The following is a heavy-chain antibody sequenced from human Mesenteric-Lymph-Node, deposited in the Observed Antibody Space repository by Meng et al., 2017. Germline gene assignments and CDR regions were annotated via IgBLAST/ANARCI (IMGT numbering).Heavy chain of an antibody. J-gene: IGHJ4*02. CDR2: FVNNVDT. CDR3: ARGTPGRRYSDY. V-gene: IGHV1-18*01. Sequence: VQLVQSGDEVKKPGASVRVSCVASGYTFDRYGISWLRQAPGEGLEWMGWFVNNVDTYSAQKFQGRVTMNTDTHTSTAFMGLRSLRSDDTAVYYCARGTPGRRYSDYWCQGTLVTVSS. CDR1: GYTFDRYG. D-gene: IGHD3-10*01.